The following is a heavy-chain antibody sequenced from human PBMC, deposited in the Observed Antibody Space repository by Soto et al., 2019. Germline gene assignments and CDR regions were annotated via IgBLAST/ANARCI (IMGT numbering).Heavy chain of an antibody. CDR3: ARGRRRSSWYGY. D-gene: IGHD6-13*01. Sequence: SETLSLTCAVYGGSFSGYYWSWIRQPPGKGLEWIGEINHSGSTNYNPSLKSRVTISVDTSKNQFSLKLSSVPAADTAVYYCARGRRRSSWYGYWGQGTLVTVSS. V-gene: IGHV4-34*01. CDR1: GGSFSGYY. CDR2: INHSGST. J-gene: IGHJ4*02.